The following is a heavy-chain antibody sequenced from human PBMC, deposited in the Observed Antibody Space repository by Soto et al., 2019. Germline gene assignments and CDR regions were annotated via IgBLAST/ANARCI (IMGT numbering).Heavy chain of an antibody. CDR2: INPSSGRT. D-gene: IGHD2-15*01. CDR3: ARDHNFGFILYAMDV. V-gene: IGHV1-46*01. Sequence: ASVKVSCKASGYTFTSYSMHWVRQAPGQGLGWMGIINPSSGRTSYAQNFQGRVTMTSDTSTSIVYMEMSSLKSEDTAVYYCARDHNFGFILYAMDVWGQGTRVTVSS. J-gene: IGHJ6*02. CDR1: GYTFTSYS.